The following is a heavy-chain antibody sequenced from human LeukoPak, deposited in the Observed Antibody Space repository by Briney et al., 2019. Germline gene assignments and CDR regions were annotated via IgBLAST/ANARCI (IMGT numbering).Heavy chain of an antibody. V-gene: IGHV3-23*01. CDR2: ISGSGGST. D-gene: IGHD3-10*01. CDR3: AKGRNYYGSGSYYNAIDY. Sequence: GGSLRLSCEASGFTFGSLAMSWVRQAPGKGLEWVSAISGSGGSTYYADSVKGRFTISRDNSKNTLYLQMNSLRAEDTAVYYCAKGRNYYGSGSYYNAIDYWGQGTLVTVSS. CDR1: GFTFGSLA. J-gene: IGHJ4*02.